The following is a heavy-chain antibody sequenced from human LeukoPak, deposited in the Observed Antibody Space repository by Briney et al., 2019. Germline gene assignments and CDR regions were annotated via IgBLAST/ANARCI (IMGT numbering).Heavy chain of an antibody. CDR1: GGSFSGYY. V-gene: IGHV4-34*01. CDR3: ARRYSSSSLFDY. D-gene: IGHD6-6*01. J-gene: IGHJ4*02. Sequence: SETLSLTCAVYGGSFSGYYWSWIRQPPGKGLEWIGSIYYSGSTYYNPSLKSRVTISVDTSKNQFSLKLSSVTAADTAVYYCARRYSSSSLFDYWGQGTLVTVSS. CDR2: IYYSGST.